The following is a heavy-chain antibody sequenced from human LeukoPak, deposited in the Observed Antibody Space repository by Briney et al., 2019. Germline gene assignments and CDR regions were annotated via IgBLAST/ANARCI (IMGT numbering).Heavy chain of an antibody. CDR3: ARDASLQTGAFDA. CDR2: ILHSGST. V-gene: IGHV4-4*02. J-gene: IGHJ3*01. Sequence: SETLSLTCAVSGGSISRSDWWSWVRQSPGKGLEWIGEILHSGSTKYNPSLKSRVTISVDKSKNQFSLNLTSVTAADTAMYYCARDASLQTGAFDAWGQGTMVTVSS. CDR1: GGSISRSDW. D-gene: IGHD5-24*01.